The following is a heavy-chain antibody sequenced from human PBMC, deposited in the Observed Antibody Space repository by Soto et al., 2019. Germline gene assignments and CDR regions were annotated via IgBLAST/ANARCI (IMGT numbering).Heavy chain of an antibody. V-gene: IGHV4-30-2*01. Sequence: QVQLQESGSRLVRPSQPLSLTCSVSGGSVSSGGYSWSWIRQAPGKGLEWIGFISPSGRPAYNPSLKSRVSISVDTSKNQISLELSSVTAAGTAVYYCTRGVLAWGPGTLVTVSS. J-gene: IGHJ5*01. CDR1: GGSVSSGGYS. D-gene: IGHD2-8*01. CDR3: TRGVLA. CDR2: ISPSGRP.